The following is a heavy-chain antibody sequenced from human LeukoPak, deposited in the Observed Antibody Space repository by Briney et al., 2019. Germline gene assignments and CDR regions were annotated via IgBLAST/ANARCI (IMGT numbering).Heavy chain of an antibody. V-gene: IGHV4-59*01. CDR3: VRDSSSGYYSGPMDV. Sequence: SETLSLTCTVSGGSISSYYWSWIRQPPGKGLEWIGYIYYSGSTNYDPSLKSRVTISVDTSKNQFSLKLSSVTAADTAVYYCVRDSSSGYYSGPMDVWGKGTTVTVSS. J-gene: IGHJ6*04. CDR2: IYYSGST. CDR1: GGSISSYY. D-gene: IGHD3-22*01.